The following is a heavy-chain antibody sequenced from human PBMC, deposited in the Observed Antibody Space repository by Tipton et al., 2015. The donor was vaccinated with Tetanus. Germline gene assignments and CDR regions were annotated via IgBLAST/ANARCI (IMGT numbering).Heavy chain of an antibody. CDR2: INPEGTTA. CDR1: GFTFSTYW. CDR3: ATPVGGFNGMDV. D-gene: IGHD3-10*01. J-gene: IGHJ6*02. Sequence: SLRLSCAASGFTFSTYWMNWVRQAPGKGLVWVSRINPEGTTAYYADSVKGRFTISRDNAKNTLYLQMDSLRAEDTAVYYCATPVGGFNGMDVWGQGTTVTVSS. V-gene: IGHV3-74*01.